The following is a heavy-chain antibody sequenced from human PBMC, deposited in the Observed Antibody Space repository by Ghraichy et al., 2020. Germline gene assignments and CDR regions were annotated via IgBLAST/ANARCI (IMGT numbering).Heavy chain of an antibody. CDR3: ARDLASPYYGMDV. CDR1: GFTFSIYS. CDR2: ISGDSRYI. V-gene: IGHV3-21*01. J-gene: IGHJ6*02. Sequence: GSLRLSCAASGFTFSIYSVSWVRQPPGKGLEWVSSISGDSRYIYYADSVKGRFTVSRDNAKNSLYLQMNSLRDEDTAVYYCARDLASPYYGMDVWGQGTTVTVSS.